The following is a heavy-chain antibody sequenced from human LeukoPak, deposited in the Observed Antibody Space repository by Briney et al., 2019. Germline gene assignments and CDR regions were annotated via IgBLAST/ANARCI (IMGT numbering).Heavy chain of an antibody. CDR2: IRYDGSNK. Sequence: GGSLRLSCAASGFTFSSYGVHWVRQAPGKGLEWVAFIRYDGSNKYYADSVKGRFTISRDNSKNTLYLQMNSLRLEDTAVYYCAKVPKPYGDYVLYYYCMDVWGKGTTVTVSS. CDR1: GFTFSSYG. CDR3: AKVPKPYGDYVLYYYCMDV. D-gene: IGHD4-17*01. J-gene: IGHJ6*03. V-gene: IGHV3-30*02.